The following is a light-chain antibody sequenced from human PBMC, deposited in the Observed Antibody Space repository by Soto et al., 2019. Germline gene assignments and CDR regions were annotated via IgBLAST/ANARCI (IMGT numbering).Light chain of an antibody. J-gene: IGKJ3*01. Sequence: EIVMTQSPVTLSVFPGERATLACRASQSVSRNLAWYQQKPGQAPRLLIYGASTGATGIPARFSGSGSGTEFTLTISSLQSEDFAIYSCHQYNNWPPTFGPGTKVDI. CDR1: QSVSRN. CDR3: HQYNNWPPT. V-gene: IGKV3-15*01. CDR2: GAS.